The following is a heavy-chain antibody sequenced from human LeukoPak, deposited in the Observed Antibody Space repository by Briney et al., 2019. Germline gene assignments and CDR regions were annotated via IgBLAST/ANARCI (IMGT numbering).Heavy chain of an antibody. Sequence: SETLSLTCTVSGGSMSNSSYYWGWIRQPPGKGLEWIGSIYYTGSTYYNPSFKSRITISVDTSKNQFSLKVISVTAADTAVYYCARESGVTMIVVALDYWGQGTLVTVSS. J-gene: IGHJ4*02. CDR2: IYYTGST. CDR1: GGSMSNSSYY. D-gene: IGHD3-22*01. CDR3: ARESGVTMIVVALDY. V-gene: IGHV4-39*07.